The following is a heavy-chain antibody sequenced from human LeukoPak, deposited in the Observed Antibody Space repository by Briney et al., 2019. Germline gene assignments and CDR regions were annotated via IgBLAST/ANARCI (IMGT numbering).Heavy chain of an antibody. J-gene: IGHJ4*02. D-gene: IGHD2/OR15-2a*01. V-gene: IGHV3-30*04. Sequence: SGGSLRLSCAASGFTFSSYAMHWVRQAPGKGLEWVAVISYDGSNKYYADSVKGRFTISRDNSKNTLYLQMNSLRAGDTAVYYCARAWRLGLYVDYWGQGTLVTVSS. CDR1: GFTFSSYA. CDR2: ISYDGSNK. CDR3: ARAWRLGLYVDY.